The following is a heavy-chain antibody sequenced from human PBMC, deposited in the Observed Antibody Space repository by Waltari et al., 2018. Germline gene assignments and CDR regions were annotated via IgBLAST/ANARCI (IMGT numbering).Heavy chain of an antibody. Sequence: VQPGRSLRLSCAASGFSGITFSSFGMTWVRQAPGKGLEWLAGISYDGGDKYYADSVKGRFTISRDNSKNTLYLQMNSLRAEDTAVYFCAKDRWYCSGNNFCYEFDHWGQGNLVTVSS. CDR3: AKDRWYCSGNNFCYEFDH. V-gene: IGHV3-30*18. CDR1: GFSGITFSSFG. D-gene: IGHD2-15*01. J-gene: IGHJ4*02. CDR2: ISYDGGDK.